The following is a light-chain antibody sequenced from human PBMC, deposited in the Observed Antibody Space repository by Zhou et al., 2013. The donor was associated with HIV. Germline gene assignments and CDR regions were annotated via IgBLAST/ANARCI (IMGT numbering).Light chain of an antibody. CDR1: QGISSY. CDR2: AAS. CDR3: QQRSNWPS. J-gene: IGKJ5*01. Sequence: IQLTQSPSSLSASVGDRVTITCRASQGISSYLAWYQQKPGKAPKLLIYAASTLQSGVPSRFSGSGSGTDFTLTISSLEPEDFAVYYCQQRSNWPSFGQGHDWRLN. V-gene: IGKV1-9*01.